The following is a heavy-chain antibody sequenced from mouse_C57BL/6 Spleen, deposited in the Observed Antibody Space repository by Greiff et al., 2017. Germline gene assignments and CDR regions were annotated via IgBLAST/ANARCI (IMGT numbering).Heavy chain of an antibody. CDR1: GYSITSGYY. D-gene: IGHD3-1*01. V-gene: IGHV3-6*01. J-gene: IGHJ3*01. CDR3: ARDLGSAGAY. Sequence: EVQLVESGPGLVKPSQSLSLTCSVTGYSITSGYYWNWIRQFPGNKLEWMGYISYDGSNNYNPSLKNRISITRDTSKNQFFLKLNSVTTEDTATYYCARDLGSAGAYWGQGTLVTVSA. CDR2: ISYDGSN.